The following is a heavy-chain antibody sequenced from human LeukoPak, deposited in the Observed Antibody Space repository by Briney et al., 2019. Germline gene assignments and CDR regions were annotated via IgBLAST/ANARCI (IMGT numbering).Heavy chain of an antibody. V-gene: IGHV1-3*01. Sequence: GASVKVSCKASGYTFTSYAMHWVRQAPGQRLEWMGWINAGNGNTKYSQKFQGRVTITRNTSISTAYMELSSLRSEDTAVYYCARVSDRFWAFDPWGQGTLVTVSS. D-gene: IGHD3-3*01. CDR2: INAGNGNT. CDR3: ARVSDRFWAFDP. J-gene: IGHJ5*02. CDR1: GYTFTSYA.